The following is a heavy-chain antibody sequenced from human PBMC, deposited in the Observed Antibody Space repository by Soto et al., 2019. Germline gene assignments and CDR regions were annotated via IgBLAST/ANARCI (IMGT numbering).Heavy chain of an antibody. CDR3: SKTRDQRRHRIDY. J-gene: IGHJ4*02. CDR2: INHSGST. D-gene: IGHD6-6*01. CDR1: GGSFSGYY. V-gene: IGHV4-34*01. Sequence: SETLSLTCAVCGGSFSGYYWSWIRQPPGKGLEWIGEINHSGSTNYNPSLKSRVTISVDTSKNQFSLKLSSVTAADTAVYYCSKTRDQRRHRIDYWGQGALVTVSS.